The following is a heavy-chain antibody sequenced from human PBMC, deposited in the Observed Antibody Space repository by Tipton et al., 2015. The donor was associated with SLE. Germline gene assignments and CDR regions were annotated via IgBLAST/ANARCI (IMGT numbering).Heavy chain of an antibody. CDR1: GFTFSSYS. CDR2: ISSSSSYI. V-gene: IGHV3-21*01. D-gene: IGHD6-6*01. Sequence: SLRLSCAASGFTFSSYSMNWVRQAPGKGLEWVSSISSSSSYIYYADSVKGRFTISRDNAKNSLYLQMNSLRAEDTAVYYCARGPPSSSSYYYYYYMDVWGKGTTVTVSS. J-gene: IGHJ6*03. CDR3: ARGPPSSSSYYYYYYMDV.